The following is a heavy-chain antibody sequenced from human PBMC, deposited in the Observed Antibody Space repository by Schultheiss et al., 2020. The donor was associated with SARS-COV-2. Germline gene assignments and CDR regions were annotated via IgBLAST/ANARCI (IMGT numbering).Heavy chain of an antibody. CDR2: INHSGST. CDR3: AGKSTLDSRDGGGDP. D-gene: IGHD3-22*01. J-gene: IGHJ5*02. CDR1: GGSISSYY. V-gene: IGHV4-59*01. Sequence: SETLSLTCTVSGGSISSYYWSWIRQPPGKGLEWIGSINHSGSTYYNPSLKSRVTISVDTSKNQFSLKLTSVTAADTAVYYCAGKSTLDSRDGGGDPWGQGTLVTVSS.